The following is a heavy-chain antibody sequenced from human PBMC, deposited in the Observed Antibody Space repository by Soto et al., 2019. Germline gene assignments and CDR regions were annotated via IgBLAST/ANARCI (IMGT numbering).Heavy chain of an antibody. CDR3: ARGDGALSYYYYYYMDV. CDR1: GYTLTGYY. Sequence: ASVKVSCKASGYTLTGYYMHWVRQAPGQGLEWMGWINPNSGGTNYAQKFQGWVTMTRDTSISTAYMELSRLRSDDTAVYYCARGDGALSYYYYYYMDVWGKGTTVTVSS. CDR2: INPNSGGT. J-gene: IGHJ6*03. V-gene: IGHV1-2*04. D-gene: IGHD3-10*01.